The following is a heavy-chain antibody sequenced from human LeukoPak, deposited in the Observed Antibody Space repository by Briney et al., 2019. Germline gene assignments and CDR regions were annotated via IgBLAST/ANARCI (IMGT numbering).Heavy chain of an antibody. CDR3: ARAIAAAGTRVESQH. V-gene: IGHV1-2*02. D-gene: IGHD6-13*01. CDR2: INPNSGGT. CDR1: GYTFTGYY. J-gene: IGHJ1*01. Sequence: ASVKVSCKASGYTFTGYYMQWVRQAPGQGLEWMGWINPNSGGTNYAQKFQGRVTMTRDTSISTAYMELSSLRSDDTAVYYCARAIAAAGTRVESQHWGQGTLVTVSS.